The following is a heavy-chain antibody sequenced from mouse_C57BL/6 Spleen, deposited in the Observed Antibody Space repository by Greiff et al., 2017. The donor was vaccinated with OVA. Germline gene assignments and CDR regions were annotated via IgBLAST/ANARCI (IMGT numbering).Heavy chain of an antibody. CDR1: GYSITSGYY. Sequence: EVKLVESGPGLVKPPQSLSLTCSVTGYSITSGYYWNWIRQFPGNKLEWMGYISYDGSNNYNPSLKNRISITRDTSKNQFFLKLNSVTTEDTATYYCANLNWEAYWGQGTLVTVSA. J-gene: IGHJ3*01. V-gene: IGHV3-6*01. CDR2: ISYDGSN. D-gene: IGHD4-1*01. CDR3: ANLNWEAY.